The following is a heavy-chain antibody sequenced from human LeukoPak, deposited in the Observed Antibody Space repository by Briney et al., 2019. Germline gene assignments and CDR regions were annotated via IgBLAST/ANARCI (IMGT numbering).Heavy chain of an antibody. CDR3: ARDLEAVVGHDY. J-gene: IGHJ4*02. Sequence: ASVKVTCKASGYTFTSYAMHWVRQAPGQRLEWMGWINAGNGNTKYSQKFQGRVTITRDTSASTAYMELSSLRSEDTAVYYCARDLEAVVGHDYWGQGTLVTVSS. V-gene: IGHV1-3*01. D-gene: IGHD6-19*01. CDR1: GYTFTSYA. CDR2: INAGNGNT.